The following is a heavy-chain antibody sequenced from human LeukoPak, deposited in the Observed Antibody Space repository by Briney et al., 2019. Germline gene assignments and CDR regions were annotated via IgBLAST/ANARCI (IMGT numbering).Heavy chain of an antibody. J-gene: IGHJ6*02. CDR3: AKDTYGSGTVYYYGMDV. V-gene: IGHV3-30*18. CDR1: GFTVSSYG. D-gene: IGHD3-10*01. CDR2: ISYDGSNK. Sequence: GRSLRLSCAASGFTVSSYGMHWVRQAPGKGLEWVAVISYDGSNKYYADSVKGRFTISRDNSKNTLYLQMNSLRAEDTAVYYCAKDTYGSGTVYYYGMDVWGQGTTVTVSS.